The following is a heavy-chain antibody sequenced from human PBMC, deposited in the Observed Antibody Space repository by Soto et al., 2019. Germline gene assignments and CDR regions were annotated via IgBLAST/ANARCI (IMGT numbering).Heavy chain of an antibody. V-gene: IGHV3-23*01. J-gene: IGHJ5*02. CDR3: EKEAVLLWFGELLERWFDP. Sequence: EVQLLESGGGLVQPGGSLRLSCAASGFTFSSYAMSWVRQAPGKGLEWVSAISGSGGSTYYADSVKGRFTISRDNSKNTVYLQMNSLRAEDKAVYYCEKEAVLLWFGELLERWFDPWGQGTLVTVSS. D-gene: IGHD3-10*01. CDR2: ISGSGGST. CDR1: GFTFSSYA.